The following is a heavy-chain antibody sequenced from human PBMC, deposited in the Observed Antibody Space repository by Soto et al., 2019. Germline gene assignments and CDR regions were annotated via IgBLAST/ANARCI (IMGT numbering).Heavy chain of an antibody. CDR1: GGTFRNYP. Sequence: QVQLVQSGTEVKKPGSSVKVSCKASGGTFRNYPINWVRQAPGQGLEWTGSIFPLTDIPDYAQNFQARLTISADKSTRTAYMELSSLTSDDTAMYFCARGPLVVLNYFESWGQGTLVTVSS. CDR3: ARGPLVVLNYFES. J-gene: IGHJ4*02. CDR2: IFPLTDIP. V-gene: IGHV1-69*02.